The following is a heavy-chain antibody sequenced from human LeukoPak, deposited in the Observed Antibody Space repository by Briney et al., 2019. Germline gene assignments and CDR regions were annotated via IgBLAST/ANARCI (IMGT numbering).Heavy chain of an antibody. CDR3: VAWGNSGNS. CDR2: MNGDGSQI. J-gene: IGHJ3*01. D-gene: IGHD1-26*01. V-gene: IGHV3-7*01. CDR1: GFTFSGHW. Sequence: GGSLRLSCAASGFTFSGHWMSWVRQAPAKGLERVAHMNGDGSQIYYMDFVKGRFTISRDNAKNSLYLQMNGLRAEDTAVYYCVAWGNSGNSWGQGTMVIISS.